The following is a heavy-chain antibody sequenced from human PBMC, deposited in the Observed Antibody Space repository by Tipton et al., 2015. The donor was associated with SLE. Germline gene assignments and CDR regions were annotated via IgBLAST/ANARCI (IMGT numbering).Heavy chain of an antibody. CDR1: GFTVSSHY. CDR2: VYSGGST. D-gene: IGHD6-13*01. CDR3: ARAGIAAATLSLVKFDY. V-gene: IGHV3-53*01. Sequence: SLRLSCAASGFTVSSHYMSWVRQAPGKGLEWVSVVYSGGSTYYADSVKGRFSISRDSSKDTLYLQMNSLRVEDTAVYYCARAGIAAATLSLVKFDYWGQGTLVTVSS. J-gene: IGHJ4*02.